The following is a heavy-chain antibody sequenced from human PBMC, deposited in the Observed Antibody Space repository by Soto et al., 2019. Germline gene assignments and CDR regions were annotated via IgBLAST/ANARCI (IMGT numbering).Heavy chain of an antibody. Sequence: QVQLQESGPGLVKPSGTLSLTCAVSSGYISSSNWCSWVRQPPGKGLEWIGEIYHSGSTNYNLSLKSRVTISVDKSKNQFSLRLSSVTAADTAVYYCARAGHDYSNYWFDPWGQGTLVTVSS. CDR1: SGYISSSNW. V-gene: IGHV4-4*02. J-gene: IGHJ5*02. D-gene: IGHD4-4*01. CDR3: ARAGHDYSNYWFDP. CDR2: IYHSGST.